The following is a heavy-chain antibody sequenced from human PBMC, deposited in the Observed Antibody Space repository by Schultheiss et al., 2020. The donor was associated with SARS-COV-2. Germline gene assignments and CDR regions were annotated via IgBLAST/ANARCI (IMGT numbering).Heavy chain of an antibody. J-gene: IGHJ2*01. Sequence: SQTLSLTCTVSGGSISTYYWSWIRQPPGKGLEWIGYIYYSGSTNYNPSLKSRVTISVDTSKNQFSLKLSSVTAADTAVYYCARPRTIGDWYFDLWGRGTLVTVSS. V-gene: IGHV4-59*12. CDR2: IYYSGST. CDR1: GGSISTYY. CDR3: ARPRTIGDWYFDL. D-gene: IGHD1-14*01.